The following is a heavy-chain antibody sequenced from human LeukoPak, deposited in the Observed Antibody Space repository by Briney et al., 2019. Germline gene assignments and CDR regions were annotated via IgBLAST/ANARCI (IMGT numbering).Heavy chain of an antibody. CDR2: INYSGTT. CDR1: GGPISSDSYY. D-gene: IGHD3-10*01. Sequence: SETLSLTCTVSGGPISSDSYYWGWIRQPPGKGLEWIGSINYSGTTFYNPSLKSRVTISVDTSKKQFSLKLRSVTAADTAVYYCARDIPSGYFGLWGRGTLVTVSS. V-gene: IGHV4-39*07. J-gene: IGHJ2*01. CDR3: ARDIPSGYFGL.